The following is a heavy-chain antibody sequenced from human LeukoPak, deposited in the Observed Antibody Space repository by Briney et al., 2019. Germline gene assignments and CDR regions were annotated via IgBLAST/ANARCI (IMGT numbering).Heavy chain of an antibody. Sequence: SETLSLTCTVSGGSISSSSYYWGWIRQSPGKGPEWIGSIYYSGRTHYNPSLKSRVTISVDMSKNQFSLKLSSVTAADTAVYYCARLVTRGYYDSSGRRIDAFDIWGQGTMVTVSS. V-gene: IGHV4-39*07. CDR2: IYYSGRT. CDR3: ARLVTRGYYDSSGRRIDAFDI. J-gene: IGHJ3*02. CDR1: GGSISSSSYY. D-gene: IGHD3-22*01.